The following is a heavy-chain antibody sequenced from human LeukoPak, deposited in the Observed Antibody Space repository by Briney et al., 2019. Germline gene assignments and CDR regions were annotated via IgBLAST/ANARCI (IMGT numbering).Heavy chain of an antibody. V-gene: IGHV4-39*01. CDR1: GGSISSGGYY. CDR2: FYYSGNT. CDR3: ARTAGIAVAGSRQYFDY. D-gene: IGHD6-19*01. Sequence: SETLSLTCTVSGGSISSGGYYWGWIRQPPGKGLEWIGSFYYSGNTYYNPSLKSRVTISVDTSKNELSLKLRSVTAADTAVYYCARTAGIAVAGSRQYFDYWRQGTLVTVSS. J-gene: IGHJ4*02.